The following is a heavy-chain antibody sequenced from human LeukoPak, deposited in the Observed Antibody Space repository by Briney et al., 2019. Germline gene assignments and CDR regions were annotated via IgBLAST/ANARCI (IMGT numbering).Heavy chain of an antibody. CDR1: GFTFNTHA. V-gene: IGHV3-23*01. D-gene: IGHD3-22*01. Sequence: GGSLRLSCAASGFTFNTHAMVWVRKGPGKRPEWVSGITGSGDGTYYTDSVKGRFAISRDNSKSTLYLQMNSLRAEDSALYYCVKGTYSDNSAYFDSWGQGTLVTVSS. CDR2: ITGSGDGT. J-gene: IGHJ4*02. CDR3: VKGTYSDNSAYFDS.